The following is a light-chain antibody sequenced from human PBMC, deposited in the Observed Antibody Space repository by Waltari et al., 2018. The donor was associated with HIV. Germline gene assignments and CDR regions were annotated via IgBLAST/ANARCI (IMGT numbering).Light chain of an antibody. CDR1: QSISSY. CDR3: QQSYSTPPVT. Sequence: SPSSLSASVGDRVTITCRASQSISSYLNWYQQKPGKAPKLLIYAASSLQSGVPSRFSGSGTGTDFTLTISSLQPEDFATYYCQQSYSTPPVTFGPGTKVDIK. CDR2: AAS. J-gene: IGKJ3*01. V-gene: IGKV1-39*01.